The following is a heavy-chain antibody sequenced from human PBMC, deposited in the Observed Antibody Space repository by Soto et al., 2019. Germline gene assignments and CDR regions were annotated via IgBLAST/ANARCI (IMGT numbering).Heavy chain of an antibody. CDR3: ARGPGGPDGPGDY. CDR2: INAGNGNT. CDR1: GYTFTSYA. D-gene: IGHD2-15*01. V-gene: IGHV1-3*01. Sequence: QVQLVQSGAEVKKPGASVKVSCKASGYTFTSYAMHWVRQAPGQRLEWMGWINAGNGNTKYSQKFQGRVTITRHTSASTANMELSSLRSEDTAVYYCARGPGGPDGPGDYWGQGTPVTVSS. J-gene: IGHJ4*02.